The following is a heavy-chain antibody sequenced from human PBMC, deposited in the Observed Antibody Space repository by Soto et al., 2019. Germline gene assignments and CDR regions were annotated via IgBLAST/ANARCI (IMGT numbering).Heavy chain of an antibody. CDR1: GDSTSNYY. D-gene: IGHD2-15*01. CDR3: ACLRGKRGRSIDY. Sequence: SETLSLTCIISGDSTSNYYWSWIRQSPGKGLEWIGYISYSGNTNYNPSLKSRVTISVDTSKDQLSLKVTSVTAADTAMYYCACLRGKRGRSIDYWGQGTQVTVSS. J-gene: IGHJ4*02. CDR2: ISYSGNT. V-gene: IGHV4-59*01.